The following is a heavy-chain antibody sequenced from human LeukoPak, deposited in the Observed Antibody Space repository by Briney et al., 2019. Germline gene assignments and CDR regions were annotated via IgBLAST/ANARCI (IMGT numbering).Heavy chain of an antibody. V-gene: IGHV3-30*02. J-gene: IGHJ4*02. CDR1: GFTFSRYA. Sequence: SGGSLRLSCAASGFTFSRYAMQWVRQAPGKGLEWVAFVRNDGSDKYYADSVKGRFTISRDNSKNTLSLQMNSLRADDTALYYCAAFSSGYYESFDYWGQGSLVTVSS. D-gene: IGHD6-19*01. CDR3: AAFSSGYYESFDY. CDR2: VRNDGSDK.